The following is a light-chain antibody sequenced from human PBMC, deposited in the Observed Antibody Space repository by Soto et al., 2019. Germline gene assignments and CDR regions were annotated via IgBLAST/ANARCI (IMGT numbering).Light chain of an antibody. Sequence: EIVLTQSPGTLSLPPGERATLSCRASQSVTSSYFAWYQHKPGQAPRLLIYAASDRATGIPDRFIGSGSVTNFTLTITRLEPEDFAVYYCQHYGPSPGYTLGQGTKLEI. J-gene: IGKJ2*01. V-gene: IGKV3-20*01. CDR3: QHYGPSPGYT. CDR1: QSVTSSY. CDR2: AAS.